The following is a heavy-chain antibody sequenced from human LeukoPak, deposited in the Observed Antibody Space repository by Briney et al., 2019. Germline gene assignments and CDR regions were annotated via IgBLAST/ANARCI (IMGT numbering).Heavy chain of an antibody. Sequence: ASVKVSCKATSRISWVRQAPGQGLEWMGWIGTYGGDTYYAQKFQGRITVTTDTSTSTVYMELRHLRSDDTAVYYCARDLWNFYDDSGYNRDFDSWGQGTLVTVSP. V-gene: IGHV1-18*01. CDR3: ARDLWNFYDDSGYNRDFDS. D-gene: IGHD3-22*01. CDR1: TSR. J-gene: IGHJ5*01. CDR2: IGTYGGDT.